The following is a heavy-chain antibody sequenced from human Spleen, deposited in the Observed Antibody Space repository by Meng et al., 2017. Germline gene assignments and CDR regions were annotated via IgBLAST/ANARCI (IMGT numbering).Heavy chain of an antibody. Sequence: ASVKVSCKASGYTFTGYYMHWVRQAPGQGLEWMGWINPNSGGTNYAQKFQGRVTMTRDTSISTAYMELSRLRSDDTAVYYCARGLWFGIFRTPDDAFDIWGQGTMVTVSS. CDR3: ARGLWFGIFRTPDDAFDI. CDR1: GYTFTGYY. V-gene: IGHV1-2*02. D-gene: IGHD3-10*01. CDR2: INPNSGGT. J-gene: IGHJ3*02.